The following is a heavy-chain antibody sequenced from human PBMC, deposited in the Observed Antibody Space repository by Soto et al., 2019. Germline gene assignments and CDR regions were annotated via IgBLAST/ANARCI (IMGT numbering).Heavy chain of an antibody. D-gene: IGHD1-26*01. V-gene: IGHV3-48*03. CDR3: ASLSGSYGFDP. CDR2: ISSSGSDT. CDR1: GFSFSSYE. Sequence: EAQLVESGGDLVQPGGSLRLSCAGSGFSFSSYEMNWVRQAPGKGLEWVSYISSSGSDTYYADSVKTRFTISRDNAQNSLYLHMTRLRAEDTTIYYCASLSGSYGFDPWGQGTRVTVSS. J-gene: IGHJ5*02.